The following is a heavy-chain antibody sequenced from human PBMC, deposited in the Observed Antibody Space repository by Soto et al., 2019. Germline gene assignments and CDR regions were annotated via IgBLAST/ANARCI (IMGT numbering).Heavy chain of an antibody. CDR3: ARDASAIAARRGNPTSETEGAFDI. CDR1: GGSISSGGYY. J-gene: IGHJ3*02. Sequence: QVQLQESGPGLVKPSQTLSLTCTVSGGSISSGGYYWSWIRQHPGKGLEWIGYIYYSVSTYYNPSLKSRVTISVDTSKNQFSLKLSSVTAADTAVYYCARDASAIAARRGNPTSETEGAFDIWGQGTMVTVSS. D-gene: IGHD6-6*01. CDR2: IYYSVST. V-gene: IGHV4-31*03.